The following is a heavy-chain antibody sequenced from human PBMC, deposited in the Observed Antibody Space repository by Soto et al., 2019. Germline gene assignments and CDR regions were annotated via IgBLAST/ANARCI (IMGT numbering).Heavy chain of an antibody. V-gene: IGHV4-59*08. Sequence: SETLSLTCTVSGGSINIYYWSWIRQSPGKGLEWIGYIYSSGSTNYSPSLKSRVTISVDTSKNQFSLNLSSVTATDTAVYYCARLRCSGTSCYSKGTFDYWGQGILVTVSS. J-gene: IGHJ4*02. CDR3: ARLRCSGTSCYSKGTFDY. CDR1: GGSINIYY. CDR2: IYSSGST. D-gene: IGHD2-15*01.